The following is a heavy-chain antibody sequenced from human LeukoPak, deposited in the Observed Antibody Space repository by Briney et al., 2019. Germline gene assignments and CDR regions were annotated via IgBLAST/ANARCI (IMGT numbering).Heavy chain of an antibody. D-gene: IGHD3-10*01. CDR2: LYHPDST. CDR3: ARQFDSYFYYYLDV. V-gene: IGHV4-38-2*01. Sequence: PSETLSLTCAVSGHPINSAYYWVWIRQPPGKGLEWIGSLYHPDSTYYNPSLGSRVTMSGDTSRNQFSLKMSFVTAADTAVYYCARQFDSYFYYYLDVWGTGTTVTFSS. J-gene: IGHJ6*03. CDR1: GHPINSAYY.